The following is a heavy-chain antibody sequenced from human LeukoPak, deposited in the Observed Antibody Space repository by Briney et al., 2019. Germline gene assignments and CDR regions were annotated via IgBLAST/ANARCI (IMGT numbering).Heavy chain of an antibody. Sequence: SETLSLTCAVSGGSISSTTSYWGWIRQPPGKGLEWIGRIYYSGSTFYNPSLKSRVTISVDTSKNQLSLRLSSVTAADTAVYYCARHGSTDYFDYWGQGTLVAVSS. D-gene: IGHD2-2*03. CDR2: IYYSGST. CDR3: ARHGSTDYFDY. J-gene: IGHJ4*02. CDR1: GGSISSTTSY. V-gene: IGHV4-39*01.